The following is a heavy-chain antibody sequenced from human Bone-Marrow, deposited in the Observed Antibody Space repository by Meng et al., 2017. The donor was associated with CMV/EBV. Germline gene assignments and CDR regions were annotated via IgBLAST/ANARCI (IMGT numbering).Heavy chain of an antibody. V-gene: IGHV3-30*04. Sequence: GGSLRLSCAASGFIFSGYAVHWVRQAPGKGLEWVAVISYDGSNKYYTDSVKGRFTISRDNSKNTLYLQMNGLRAEDTAVYYCAREGRGNDYRFDYWGQGTLVTVSS. CDR3: AREGRGNDYRFDY. CDR1: GFIFSGYA. D-gene: IGHD1-1*01. CDR2: ISYDGSNK. J-gene: IGHJ4*02.